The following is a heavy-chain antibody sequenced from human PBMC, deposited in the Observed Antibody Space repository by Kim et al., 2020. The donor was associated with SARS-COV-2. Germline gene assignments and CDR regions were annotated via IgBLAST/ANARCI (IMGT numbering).Heavy chain of an antibody. V-gene: IGHV1-8*01. Sequence: ASVKVSCKASGYTFTSYDINWVRQATGQGLEWMGWMNPNSGNTGYAQKFQGRVTMTRNTSISTAYMELSSLRSEDTAVYYCARVGLLWFGELFYYYYGMDVWGQGTTVTVSS. CDR2: MNPNSGNT. CDR1: GYTFTSYD. CDR3: ARVGLLWFGELFYYYYGMDV. J-gene: IGHJ6*02. D-gene: IGHD3-10*01.